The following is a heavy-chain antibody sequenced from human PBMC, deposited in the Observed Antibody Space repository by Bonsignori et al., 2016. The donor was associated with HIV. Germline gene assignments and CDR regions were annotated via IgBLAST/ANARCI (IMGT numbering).Heavy chain of an antibody. Sequence: SVKVSCKASGGTFSSYAISWVRQAPGQGLEWMGGIIPIFGTANYAQKFQGRVTITADESTSTAYMELSSLRSEDTAVYYCARGPLPHFGVVIPAYFDYWGQGTLVTVSS. CDR1: GGTFSSYA. CDR3: ARGPLPHFGVVIPAYFDY. J-gene: IGHJ4*02. V-gene: IGHV1-69*13. CDR2: IIPIFGTA. D-gene: IGHD3-3*01.